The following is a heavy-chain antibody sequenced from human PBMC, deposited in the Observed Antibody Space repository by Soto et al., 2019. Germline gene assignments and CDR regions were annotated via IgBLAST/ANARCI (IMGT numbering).Heavy chain of an antibody. CDR2: IYYSGST. CDR3: ARNDYGDQKPPFDY. D-gene: IGHD4-17*01. Sequence: PSETLSLTCTVSGGSISSGYYYWSWIRQPPGKGLEWIGYIYYSGSTYYNPSLKSRVTISVDTSKNQFSLKLSSVTAADTAVYYCARNDYGDQKPPFDYWGQGTLVTVSS. J-gene: IGHJ4*02. CDR1: GGSISSGYYY. V-gene: IGHV4-30-4*01.